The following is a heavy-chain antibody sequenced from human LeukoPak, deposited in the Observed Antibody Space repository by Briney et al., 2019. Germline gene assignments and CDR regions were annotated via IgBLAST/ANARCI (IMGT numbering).Heavy chain of an antibody. CDR3: ARCLATCQAFDM. Sequence: QSGGSLRLSCAASGFTFSSYAMHWVRQAPGKGLESVSAISQSGADRYYANSVEGRFTVSRDNSKNTLSLQMDSLKPEDEAVYYCARCLATCQAFDMRGLGTMVTVSS. V-gene: IGHV3-64*01. CDR1: GFTFSSYA. J-gene: IGHJ3*02. CDR2: ISQSGADR. D-gene: IGHD5/OR15-5a*01.